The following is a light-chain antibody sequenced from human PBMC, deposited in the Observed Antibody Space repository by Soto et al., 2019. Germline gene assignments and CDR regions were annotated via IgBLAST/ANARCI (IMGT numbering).Light chain of an antibody. CDR3: SSYTSIYV. V-gene: IGLV2-14*01. CDR2: DVS. Sequence: SALTQPASVSGSPGQSITISCTGTSSDVGGYNYVSWYQQHPGKAPKLMIYDVSNRPSGVSNRFSGSKSGNTASLTISGLQAEDEADYYCSSYTSIYVFGTGTKVTVL. J-gene: IGLJ1*01. CDR1: SSDVGGYNY.